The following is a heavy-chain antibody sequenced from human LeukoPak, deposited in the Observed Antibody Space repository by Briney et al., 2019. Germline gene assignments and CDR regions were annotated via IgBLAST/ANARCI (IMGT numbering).Heavy chain of an antibody. J-gene: IGHJ5*02. CDR2: ISSSSSYI. Sequence: GGPLRLSRAASGFTFSSYSMNWLRQAPGRGLEWVSSISSSSSYIYYADSVKGRFTISRDNAKNSLYLQMNSLRAEDTAVYYCARSGAAMATRGWFDPWGQGTLVTVSS. V-gene: IGHV3-21*01. D-gene: IGHD5-18*01. CDR3: ARSGAAMATRGWFDP. CDR1: GFTFSSYS.